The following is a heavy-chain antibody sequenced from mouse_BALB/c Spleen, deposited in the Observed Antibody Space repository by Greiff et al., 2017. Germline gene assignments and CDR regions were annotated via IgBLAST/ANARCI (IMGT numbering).Heavy chain of an antibody. J-gene: IGHJ4*01. D-gene: IGHD2-1*01. CDR3: ARRGGNYEAMDY. CDR1: GYSITSDYA. V-gene: IGHV3-2*02. Sequence: EVMLVESGPSLVKPSQSLSLTCTVTGYSITSDYAWNWIRQFPGNKLEWMGYISYSGSTSYNPSLKSRISITRDTSKNQFFLQLNSVTTEDTATYYCARRGGNYEAMDYWGQGTSVTVSS. CDR2: ISYSGST.